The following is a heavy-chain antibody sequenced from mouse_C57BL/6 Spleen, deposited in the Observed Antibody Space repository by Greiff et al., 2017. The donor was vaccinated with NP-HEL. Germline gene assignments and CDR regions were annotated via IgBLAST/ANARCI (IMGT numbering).Heavy chain of an antibody. CDR1: GYTFTSHW. D-gene: IGHD1-1*01. CDR2: IYPSDSET. Sequence: QVQLQQPGAELVRPGSSVKLSCKASGYTFTSHWMDWVKQRPGQGLEWIGNIYPSDSETHYNQKFKDKATLTVDKSSSTAYMQLSSLTSEDSAVYYCARENYYGSSPHFDYWGQGTTLTVSS. V-gene: IGHV1-61*01. J-gene: IGHJ2*01. CDR3: ARENYYGSSPHFDY.